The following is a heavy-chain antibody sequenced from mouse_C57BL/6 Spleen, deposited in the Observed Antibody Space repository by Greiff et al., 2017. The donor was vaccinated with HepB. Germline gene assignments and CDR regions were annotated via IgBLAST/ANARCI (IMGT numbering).Heavy chain of an antibody. CDR2: IHPNSGST. V-gene: IGHV1-64*01. J-gene: IGHJ1*03. CDR3: ARSDGSSSLWYFDV. D-gene: IGHD1-1*01. CDR1: GYTFTSYW. Sequence: QVQLQQPGAELVKPGASVKLSCKASGYTFTSYWMHWVKQRPGQGLEWIGMIHPNSGSTNYNEKFKSKATLTVDKSSSTAYMQLSSLTAEDSAVYCCARSDGSSSLWYFDVWGTGTTVTVSS.